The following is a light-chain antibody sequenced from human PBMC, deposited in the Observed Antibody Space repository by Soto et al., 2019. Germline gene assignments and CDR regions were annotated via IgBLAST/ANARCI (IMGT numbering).Light chain of an antibody. J-gene: IGKJ1*01. CDR1: QTISSW. V-gene: IGKV1-5*01. CDR3: LQHNSYPWT. CDR2: AAS. Sequence: DIQMTQSPSTLSGSVGDRVTITCRASQTISSWLAWYQQKPGKAPKRLIYAASSLQSGVPSRFSGSGSGTEFTLTISSLQPEDFETYYCLQHNSYPWTFGQGTKVDIK.